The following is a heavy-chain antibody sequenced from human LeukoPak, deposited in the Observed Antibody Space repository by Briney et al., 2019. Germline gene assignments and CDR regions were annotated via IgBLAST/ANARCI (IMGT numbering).Heavy chain of an antibody. V-gene: IGHV1-46*01. D-gene: IGHD3-3*01. CDR2: INPSGGTT. CDR3: AREAIFGVVREYYFDY. CDR1: GYTFTTYD. J-gene: IGHJ4*02. Sequence: ASVKVSCKASGYTFTTYDINWVRQVTGQGLEWMGVINPSGGTTTYAQNFQGRVTMTRDTSTITVYMELSSLRSDDTAVYYCAREAIFGVVREYYFDYWGQGTLVTVS.